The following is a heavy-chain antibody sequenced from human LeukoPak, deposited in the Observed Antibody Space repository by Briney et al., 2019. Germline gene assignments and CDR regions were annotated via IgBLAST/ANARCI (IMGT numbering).Heavy chain of an antibody. CDR2: IYYSGST. CDR3: ARDRGTTGTTVWFDP. V-gene: IGHV4-39*07. Sequence: PSETLSLTCTVSGGSISSSSYYWGWIRQPPGKGLEWIGSIYYSGSTYYNPSLKSRVTISVDTSKNQFSLKLSSVTAADTAVYYCARDRGTTGTTVWFDPWGQGTLVTVSS. J-gene: IGHJ5*02. D-gene: IGHD1-1*01. CDR1: GGSISSSSYY.